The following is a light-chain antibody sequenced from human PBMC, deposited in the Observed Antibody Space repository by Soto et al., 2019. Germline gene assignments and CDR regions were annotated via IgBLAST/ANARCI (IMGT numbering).Light chain of an antibody. V-gene: IGKV3-11*01. CDR3: QHRSTWPRA. J-gene: IGKJ5*01. CDR1: QSVGIS. Sequence: ESVLTPSPATLSLSPGERATLSCSASQSVGISLGWYQQRPGQTPRLLIYDASKRAAGIPARFSGSGSGTDFTLTINSLEPEDFAVYYCQHRSTWPRALGQGTRVETK. CDR2: DAS.